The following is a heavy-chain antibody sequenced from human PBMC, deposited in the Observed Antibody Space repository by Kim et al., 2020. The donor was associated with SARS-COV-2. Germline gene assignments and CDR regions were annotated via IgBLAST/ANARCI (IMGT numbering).Heavy chain of an antibody. Sequence: SVKGRFTISRDDSKSIAYLQMNSLKTEDTAVYYCTSDLLGYCSGGSCSGYWGQGTLVTVSS. V-gene: IGHV3-49*02. CDR3: TSDLLGYCSGGSCSGY. D-gene: IGHD2-15*01. J-gene: IGHJ4*02.